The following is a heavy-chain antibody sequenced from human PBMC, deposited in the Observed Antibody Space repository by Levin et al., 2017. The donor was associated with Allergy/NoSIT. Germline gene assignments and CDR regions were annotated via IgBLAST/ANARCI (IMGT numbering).Heavy chain of an antibody. CDR3: FGYCSSTSCYTRYYYYGMDV. CDR2: ISWNSGSI. V-gene: IGHV3-9*01. CDR1: GFTFDDYA. Sequence: GGSLRLSCAASGFTFDDYAMHWVRQAPGKGLEWVSGISWNSGSIGYADSVKGRFTISRDNAKNSLYLQMNSLRAEDTALYYCFGYCSSTSCYTRYYYYGMDVWGQGTTVTVSS. J-gene: IGHJ6*02. D-gene: IGHD2-2*02.